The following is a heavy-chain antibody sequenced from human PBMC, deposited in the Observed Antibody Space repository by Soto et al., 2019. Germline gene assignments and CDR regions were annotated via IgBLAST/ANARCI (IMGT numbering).Heavy chain of an antibody. CDR1: GYTFTSYA. V-gene: IGHV1-3*01. Sequence: GASVKVSCKASGYTFTSYAMHWVRQAPGQRLEWMGWINAGNGNTKYSQKFQGRVTVTRDTSASTAYMELSSLRSEDTAVYYCARDYYDSSGYYSFDYWGQGTLVTVSS. D-gene: IGHD3-22*01. CDR3: ARDYYDSSGYYSFDY. J-gene: IGHJ4*02. CDR2: INAGNGNT.